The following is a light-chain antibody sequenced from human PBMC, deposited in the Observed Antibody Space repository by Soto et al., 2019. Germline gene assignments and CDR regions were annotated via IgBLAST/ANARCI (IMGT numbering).Light chain of an antibody. Sequence: EIVLTQSPAALSVSPGERVTLSCWASQSVGSTLNVYQQRPGQAPRLLVYDTSIRATGIPARFSGSGSGTESTVTIASLQSEDFGVYYCQRFNRWPLSFGGGNKVDIK. CDR1: QSVGST. V-gene: IGKV3-15*01. J-gene: IGKJ4*01. CDR3: QRFNRWPLS. CDR2: DTS.